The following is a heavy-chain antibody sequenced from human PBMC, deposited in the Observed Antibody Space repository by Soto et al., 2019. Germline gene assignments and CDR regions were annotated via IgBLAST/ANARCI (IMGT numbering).Heavy chain of an antibody. J-gene: IGHJ6*02. CDR3: TRCRISLAGALYAMDV. V-gene: IGHV3-49*03. CDR1: GFTFGDYA. CDR2: IRSKAYGGTT. D-gene: IGHD6-19*01. Sequence: GGSLRLSCTGSGFTFGDYAMSWFRQAPGKGLEWVGFIRSKAYGGTTESAASVKGRFTISRDDSKSIAYLQMNSLKTEDTAVYYCTRCRISLAGALYAMDVWGQGTTVTVSS.